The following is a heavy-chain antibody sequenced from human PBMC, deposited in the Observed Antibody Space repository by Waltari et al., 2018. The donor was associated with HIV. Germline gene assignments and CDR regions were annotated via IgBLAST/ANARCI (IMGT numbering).Heavy chain of an antibody. D-gene: IGHD4-17*01. CDR2: IYYSGST. J-gene: IGHJ5*02. CDR1: GGSISSSSYY. Sequence: QLQLQESGPGLVKPSETLSLTCTVSGGSISSSSYYWGWIRHPPGKGLEWIGSIYYSGSTYYNPSLKSRVTISVDTSKNQFSLKLSSVTAADTAVYYCAREGNDYGDKDWFDPWGQGTLVTVSS. V-gene: IGHV4-39*07. CDR3: AREGNDYGDKDWFDP.